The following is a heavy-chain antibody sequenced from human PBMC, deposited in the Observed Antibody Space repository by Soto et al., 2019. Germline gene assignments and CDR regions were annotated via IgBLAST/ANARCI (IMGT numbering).Heavy chain of an antibody. CDR3: ARVLDYYGTYALYI. V-gene: IGHV3-53*01. Sequence: EVQLVESGGGLIQPGGSLRLSCAASGFTVSSNYMSWVRQAPGKGLAWVSVIYSGGSTYNADSVKGRFTISRDNSKNTLYLQMNSLRAEDTAVYYCARVLDYYGTYALYIWCQGPMVNVSS. D-gene: IGHD3-10*01. J-gene: IGHJ3*02. CDR2: IYSGGST. CDR1: GFTVSSNY.